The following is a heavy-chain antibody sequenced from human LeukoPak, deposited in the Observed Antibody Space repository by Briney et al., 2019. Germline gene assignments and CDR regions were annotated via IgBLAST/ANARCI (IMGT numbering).Heavy chain of an antibody. CDR2: IYHRGSS. CDR1: GGSNSRGGYS. J-gene: IGHJ4*02. Sequence: SETLSLTCAVSGGSNSRGGYSWSWIRQPPGKGLEWLGYIYHRGSSNYNPSLKSRVTISVDTSNNQSSLKLSSVTAADTAVYYCASMASYCSGGSCTDYWGQGTLVTVSS. V-gene: IGHV4-30-2*02. D-gene: IGHD2-15*01. CDR3: ASMASYCSGGSCTDY.